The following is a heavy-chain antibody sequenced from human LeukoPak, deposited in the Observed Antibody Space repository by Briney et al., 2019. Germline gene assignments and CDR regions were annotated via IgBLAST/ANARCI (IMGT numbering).Heavy chain of an antibody. Sequence: ASVKVSCKVSGYTLTELSMHWVRQAPGKGLEWMGGFDPEDGETIYAQKFQGRVTMTEDTSTDTAYMELSSLRSEDTAVYYCATGVYCSSTSCFRRSSAFDIWGQGTMVTVSS. CDR2: FDPEDGET. V-gene: IGHV1-24*01. J-gene: IGHJ3*02. CDR3: ATGVYCSSTSCFRRSSAFDI. CDR1: GYTLTELS. D-gene: IGHD2-2*01.